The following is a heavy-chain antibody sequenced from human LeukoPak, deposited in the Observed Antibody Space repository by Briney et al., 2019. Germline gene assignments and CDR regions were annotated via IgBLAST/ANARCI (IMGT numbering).Heavy chain of an antibody. CDR3: ARVRNYCSSTSCYIWFDP. V-gene: IGHV4-34*01. D-gene: IGHD2-2*02. CDR2: INHSGST. Sequence: PSETLSLTCAVYGGSFSGYYWSWIRQPPGKGLEWIGEINHSGSTNYNPSLKSRVTISVDTSKNQFSLKLSSVTAADTAVYYCARVRNYCSSTSCYIWFDPWGQGTLVTVSS. CDR1: GGSFSGYY. J-gene: IGHJ5*02.